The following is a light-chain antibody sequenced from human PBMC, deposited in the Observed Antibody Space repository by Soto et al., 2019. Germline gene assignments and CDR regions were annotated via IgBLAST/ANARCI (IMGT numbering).Light chain of an antibody. J-gene: IGKJ1*01. Sequence: DIQMTQSPSTLTASVGDRVTITCRASQSVNTWVAWYQQKSGKAPSLLIYKASTLESGVPSRFSGSGSGTEFTLTLSSLQPDDSASYYCQQYKTYWPFGLGSKVEIK. V-gene: IGKV1-5*03. CDR1: QSVNTW. CDR3: QQYKTYWP. CDR2: KAS.